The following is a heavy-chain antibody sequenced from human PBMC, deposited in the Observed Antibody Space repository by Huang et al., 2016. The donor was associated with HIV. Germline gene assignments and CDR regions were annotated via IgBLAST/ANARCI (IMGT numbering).Heavy chain of an antibody. V-gene: IGHV3-48*01. CDR2: ITGSSCSL. Sequence: EVQLMESGGGLVQPGGSLRLSCAASGFTFSTYNRNWVRQALGKGLEWFSYITGSSCSLYYSYSVKCRFTITRDNAKNSLYLQMNSLRAEGTAMYYCARFGSYYYGSESYLDAFDIWGQGTMVTVSS. D-gene: IGHD3-10*01. CDR1: GFTFSTYN. J-gene: IGHJ3*02. CDR3: ARFGSYYYGSESYLDAFDI.